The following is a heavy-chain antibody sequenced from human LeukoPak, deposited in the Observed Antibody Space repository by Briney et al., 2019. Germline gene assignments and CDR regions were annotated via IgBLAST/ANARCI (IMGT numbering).Heavy chain of an antibody. J-gene: IGHJ3*02. CDR2: ISSSSSYI. CDR1: GFTFSSYS. D-gene: IGHD3-16*01. V-gene: IGHV3-21*01. CDR3: ARDQRLGAFDI. Sequence: GGSLRLSCAASGFTFSSYSMNWVRQAPGKGLEWVSSISSSSSYIYYADSVKGRFTISRDNAKNSLYLQMHSLRAEDTAVYYCARDQRLGAFDIWGQGTMVTASS.